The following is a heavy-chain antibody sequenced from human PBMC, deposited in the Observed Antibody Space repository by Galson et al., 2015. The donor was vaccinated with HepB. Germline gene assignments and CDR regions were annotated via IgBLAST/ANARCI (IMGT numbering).Heavy chain of an antibody. V-gene: IGHV1-69*13. CDR1: GGTFSSYA. CDR3: AGAYNWNYFPYYYGMDV. J-gene: IGHJ6*02. CDR2: IIPIFGTA. Sequence: SVKVSCKASGGTFSSYAISWVRQAPGQGLEWMGGIIPIFGTANYAQKFQGRVTITADESTSTAYMELSSLRSEDTAVYYCAGAYNWNYFPYYYGMDVWGQGTTVTVSS. D-gene: IGHD1-7*01.